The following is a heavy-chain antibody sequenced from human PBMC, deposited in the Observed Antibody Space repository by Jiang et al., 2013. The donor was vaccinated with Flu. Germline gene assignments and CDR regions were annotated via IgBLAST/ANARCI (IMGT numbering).Heavy chain of an antibody. D-gene: IGHD2-2*01. V-gene: IGHV4-59*08. CDR3: ARAYLYQFDY. CDR2: FYFSGST. CDR1: GDSISSYY. Sequence: GPGLVKPSETLSLTCTVSGDSISSYYWNWIRQPPGKGLEWIGYFYFSGSTNYNPSLKSRVTISVDTSKNQFSLKLSSVTAADTAVYYCARAYLYQFDYVGPGTLVHRLL. J-gene: IGHJ4*03.